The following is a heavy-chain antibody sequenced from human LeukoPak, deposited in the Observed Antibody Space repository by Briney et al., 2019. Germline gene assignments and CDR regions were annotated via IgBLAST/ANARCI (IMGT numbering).Heavy chain of an antibody. V-gene: IGHV1-69*04. Sequence: SVKVSCKASGYTFTSYDINWVRQAPGQGLEWMGRIIPILGIANYAQKFQGRVTITTDKSTSTAYMELSSLRSEDTAVYYCARNAYGGLSFDYWGQGTLVTVSS. CDR3: ARNAYGGLSFDY. D-gene: IGHD2-15*01. J-gene: IGHJ4*02. CDR2: IIPILGIA. CDR1: GYTFTSYD.